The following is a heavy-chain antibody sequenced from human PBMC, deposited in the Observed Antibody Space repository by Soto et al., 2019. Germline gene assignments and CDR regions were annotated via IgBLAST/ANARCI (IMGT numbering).Heavy chain of an antibody. J-gene: IGHJ4*02. V-gene: IGHV4-59*01. D-gene: IGHD6-25*01. CDR1: GGSITNYY. CDR2: IYSTGIT. Sequence: PSETLSLTCTVSGGSITNYYWSWIRQSPGRGLEWIGYIYSTGITKYSPSLKSRVTISVDTSNNQYSLKLTSVTAADTAVYYCAKDLGSGGGFDYWGQGTLVTVSS. CDR3: AKDLGSGGGFDY.